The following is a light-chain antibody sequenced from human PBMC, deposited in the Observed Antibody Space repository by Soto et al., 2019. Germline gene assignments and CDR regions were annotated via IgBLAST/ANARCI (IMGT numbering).Light chain of an antibody. CDR3: LLDFSYFWA. CDR1: QSISNH. CDR2: AAS. J-gene: IGKJ1*01. Sequence: QITQSPSSPSASVEDRVIITCRASQSISNHLNWYQQKPGKAPKLLIYAASTLQSGVPSRFSGSRSGTDFTLTISSLQPEDFATYYCLLDFSYFWAFGQGTKGDIK. V-gene: IGKV1-6*01.